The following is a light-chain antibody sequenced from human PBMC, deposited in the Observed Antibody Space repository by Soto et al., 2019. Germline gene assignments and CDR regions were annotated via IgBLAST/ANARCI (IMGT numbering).Light chain of an antibody. V-gene: IGKV3-20*01. CDR1: QSVSSSY. Sequence: GWTQKQYTLTLSPGETAPLSFSASQSVSSSYLAWYQQKPGQAPRLLIYGASSRATGIPDRFSGSGSGTDFTLTISRLEPEDFAVYYCQQYGSSPRTFGQGSIVDVK. CDR3: QQYGSSPRT. CDR2: GAS. J-gene: IGKJ1*01.